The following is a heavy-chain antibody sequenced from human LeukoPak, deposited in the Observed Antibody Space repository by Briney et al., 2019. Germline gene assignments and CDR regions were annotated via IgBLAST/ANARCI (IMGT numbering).Heavy chain of an antibody. CDR1: GFTFSSYG. CDR3: ARVGSTATYYYGSGSYIADY. J-gene: IGHJ4*02. D-gene: IGHD3-10*01. Sequence: TGGSLRLSCAASGFTFSSYGMSWVRQAPGKGLEWVSAISGSGGSTYYADSVKGRFTISRDNSKNTLYLQMNSLRAEDTAVYYCARVGSTATYYYGSGSYIADYWGQGTLVTVSS. V-gene: IGHV3-23*01. CDR2: ISGSGGST.